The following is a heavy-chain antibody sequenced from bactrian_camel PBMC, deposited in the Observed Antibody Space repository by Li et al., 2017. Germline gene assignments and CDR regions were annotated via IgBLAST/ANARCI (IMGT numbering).Heavy chain of an antibody. CDR2: IYSGDGST. D-gene: IGHD1*01. CDR1: GAAFSPYS. CDR3: AADLGAAPMPPLSDKTYKH. V-gene: IGHV3S54*01. J-gene: IGHJ4*01. Sequence: HVQLVESGGGSVQAGGSLRLSCAASGAAFSPYSFGWYRVPVGKESEGVAAIYSGDGSTYYADSVKDRFTISQDSAKNTLYLLMNSLKPEDTAMYYCAADLGAAPMPPLSDKTYKHWGQGTQVTV.